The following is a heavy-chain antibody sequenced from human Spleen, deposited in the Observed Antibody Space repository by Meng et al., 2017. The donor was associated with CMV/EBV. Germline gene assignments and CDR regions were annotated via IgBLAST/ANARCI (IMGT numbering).Heavy chain of an antibody. Sequence: VYGGSFSGYYWSWIRQPPGKGLEWIGEINHSGSTNYHPSLKSRVTISVDTSKNQFSLKLSSVTAADTAVYYCASLNYYDSSGYYWAYWGQGTLVTVS. D-gene: IGHD3-22*01. CDR1: GGSFSGYY. CDR3: ASLNYYDSSGYYWAY. J-gene: IGHJ4*02. CDR2: INHSGST. V-gene: IGHV4-34*01.